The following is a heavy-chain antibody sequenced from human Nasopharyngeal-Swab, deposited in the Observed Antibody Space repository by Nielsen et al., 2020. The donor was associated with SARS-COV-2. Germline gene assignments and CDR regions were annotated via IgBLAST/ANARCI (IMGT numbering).Heavy chain of an antibody. CDR2: IYYSGST. CDR3: ARLQYYMDV. D-gene: IGHD6-6*01. J-gene: IGHJ6*03. CDR1: GGSISHYY. V-gene: IGHV4-59*01. Sequence: SETLSLTCTVSGGSISHYYWSWIRLPPGKGLEWIGYIYYSGSTNYNPSLKSRVTISVDTSKNQFSLKLSSVTAADTAVYYCARLQYYMDVWGKGTTVTVS.